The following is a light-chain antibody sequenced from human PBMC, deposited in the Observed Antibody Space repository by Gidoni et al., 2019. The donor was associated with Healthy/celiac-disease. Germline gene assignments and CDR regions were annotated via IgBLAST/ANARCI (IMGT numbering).Light chain of an antibody. CDR3: QVWDSSSDHVV. Sequence: SYVLTQPPSVAVAPGQTAMSTCGGNNIGSKNVHWYQQKPGQAPVLVVYDDSDRPSGIPERFSGSNSGNTATLTISRVEAGDEADYYCQVWDSSSDHVVFGGGTKLTVL. V-gene: IGLV3-21*02. CDR2: DDS. CDR1: NIGSKN. J-gene: IGLJ2*01.